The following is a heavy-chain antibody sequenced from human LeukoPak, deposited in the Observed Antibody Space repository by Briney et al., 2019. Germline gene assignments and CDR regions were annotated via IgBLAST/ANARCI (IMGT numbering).Heavy chain of an antibody. CDR3: ARGDPPYDFWSGYYMSGNWFDP. Sequence: SETLSLTCAVYGGSFGGYYWSWIRQPPGKGLEWIGEINHSGSTNYNPSLKSRVTISVDTSKNQFSLKLSSVTAADTAVYYCARGDPPYDFWSGYYMSGNWFDPWGQGTLVTVSS. J-gene: IGHJ5*02. D-gene: IGHD3-3*01. V-gene: IGHV4-34*01. CDR2: INHSGST. CDR1: GGSFGGYY.